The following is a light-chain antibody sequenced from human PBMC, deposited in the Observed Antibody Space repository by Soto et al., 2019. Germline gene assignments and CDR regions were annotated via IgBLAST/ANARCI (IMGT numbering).Light chain of an antibody. CDR2: GAS. J-gene: IGKJ5*01. Sequence: EIVMTQSPATLSVSPGERATLSCRASQSVSNNLAWYQQEPGQAPRLLIYGASTRATGIPARFSGSGSGTEFTLTISSLQSEDFAVYYCQQYHNWPITFGQGTRLEIK. V-gene: IGKV3-15*01. CDR3: QQYHNWPIT. CDR1: QSVSNN.